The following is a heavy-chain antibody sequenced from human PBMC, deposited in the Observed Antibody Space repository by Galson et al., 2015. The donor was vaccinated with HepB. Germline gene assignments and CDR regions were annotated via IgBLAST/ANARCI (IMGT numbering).Heavy chain of an antibody. CDR1: GYTLTGNY. J-gene: IGHJ3*01. CDR2: INPNTGAT. CDR3: ARGSLLRGWNDALDV. D-gene: IGHD1-1*01. Sequence: SVKVSCKASGYTLTGNYLHWVRQAPGQGLEWMGRINPNTGATMFAQKFQDRLTLTRDASVNTAYMELSSLSSDDTAVYFCARGSLLRGWNDALDVWGQGTLITVSS. V-gene: IGHV1-2*02.